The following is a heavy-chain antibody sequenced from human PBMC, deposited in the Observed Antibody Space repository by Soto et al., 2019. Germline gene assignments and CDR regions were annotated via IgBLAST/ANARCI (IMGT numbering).Heavy chain of an antibody. D-gene: IGHD2-8*01. CDR1: GVNFSKYP. Sequence: EVHLVESGGGLVQPGGSLRLSCAASGVNFSKYPMHWVRQAPGKGLAYVSAISSDGGTTFYAVSVRCRFTMSRYNLKNTLSLQMRTLRVEDMAFYYCARGLIPYGLDVWGQGTTVTIS. CDR3: ARGLIPYGLDV. J-gene: IGHJ6*02. V-gene: IGHV3-64*07. CDR2: ISSDGGTT.